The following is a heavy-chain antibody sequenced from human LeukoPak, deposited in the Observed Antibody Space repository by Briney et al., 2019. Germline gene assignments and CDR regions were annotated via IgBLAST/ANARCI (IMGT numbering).Heavy chain of an antibody. CDR3: AKSVPSSITIFGVAPYYYYGMDV. Sequence: PGGSLRLSCAASGFTFSSYAMSWVRQAPGKGLEWVSAISGSGGSTYYADSVKGRFTISRDNSKNTLYLQMNSLRAEDTAVYYCAKSVPSSITIFGVAPYYYYGMDVWGQGTTVTVSS. J-gene: IGHJ6*02. V-gene: IGHV3-23*01. D-gene: IGHD3-3*01. CDR2: ISGSGGST. CDR1: GFTFSSYA.